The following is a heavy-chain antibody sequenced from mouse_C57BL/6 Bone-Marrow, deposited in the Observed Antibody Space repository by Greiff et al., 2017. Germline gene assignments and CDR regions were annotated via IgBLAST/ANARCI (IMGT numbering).Heavy chain of an antibody. V-gene: IGHV5-9-1*02. CDR2: ISSGGDYI. CDR1: GFTFSSYA. CDR3: TREGAWFSY. Sequence: EVKLMESGEGLVKPGGSLKLSCAASGFTFSSYAMSWVRQTPEKRLEWVAYISSGGDYIYYAATVKGRFTISRDNARNTLYLQMSSLKSEDTAMYYCTREGAWFSYWGQGTLVTVSA. J-gene: IGHJ3*01.